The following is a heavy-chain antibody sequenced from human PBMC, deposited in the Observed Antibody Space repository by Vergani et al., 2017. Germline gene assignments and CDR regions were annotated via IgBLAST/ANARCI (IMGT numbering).Heavy chain of an antibody. CDR2: ISSSSSYI. V-gene: IGHV3-21*04. Sequence: EVQLVESGGGLVQPGGSLRLSCAASGFTFSSYSMNWVRQAPGKGLEWVSFISSSSSYIYYADSVKGRFTISRDNAKNSLHLQMNSLRGEDTAVYYCARDRRDAYYYYYMDVWGKGP. CDR3: ARDRRDAYYYYYMDV. CDR1: GFTFSSYS. J-gene: IGHJ6*03.